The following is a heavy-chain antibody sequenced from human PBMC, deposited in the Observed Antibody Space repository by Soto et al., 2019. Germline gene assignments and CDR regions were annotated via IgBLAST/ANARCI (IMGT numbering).Heavy chain of an antibody. J-gene: IGHJ4*02. Sequence: GGSLRLSCAASGFTFSSYAMSWVRQAPGKGLEWVSAISGSGGSTYYADSVKGRFTISRDNSKNTLYLQMNSLRAEDTAVYYCANSPQGGWYYFDYWGQGTLVTVSS. V-gene: IGHV3-23*01. CDR3: ANSPQGGWYYFDY. CDR1: GFTFSSYA. D-gene: IGHD6-19*01. CDR2: ISGSGGST.